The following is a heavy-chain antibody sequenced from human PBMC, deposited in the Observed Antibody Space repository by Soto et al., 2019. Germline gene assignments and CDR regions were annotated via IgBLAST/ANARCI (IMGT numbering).Heavy chain of an antibody. CDR2: IRSKAYGGTT. D-gene: IGHD3-10*01. CDR3: TRGNYGSASSPHY. J-gene: IGHJ4*02. V-gene: IGHV3-49*03. CDR1: GFTFGDYA. Sequence: GGSLRLSCTASGFTFGDYAMSWLRQAPGKGLEWVGFIRSKAYGGTTEYAASVKGRFTISRDDSKSIAYLQMNSLKTEDTAVYYCTRGNYGSASSPHYWGQATMVTV.